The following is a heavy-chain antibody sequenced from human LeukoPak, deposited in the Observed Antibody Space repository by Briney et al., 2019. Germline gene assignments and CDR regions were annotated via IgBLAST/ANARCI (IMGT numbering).Heavy chain of an antibody. CDR3: ARRSSSSRFDP. D-gene: IGHD6-13*01. J-gene: IGHJ5*02. CDR1: GGSISSYY. Sequence: SETLSLTCTASGGSISSYYWTWIRQPPRKGQAWIGYIYYSGSTNYNPSLNSRVTISVHTSKNQFSLKLNSVTAADTAVYYCARRSSSSRFDPWGQGTLVTVSS. V-gene: IGHV4-59*08. CDR2: IYYSGST.